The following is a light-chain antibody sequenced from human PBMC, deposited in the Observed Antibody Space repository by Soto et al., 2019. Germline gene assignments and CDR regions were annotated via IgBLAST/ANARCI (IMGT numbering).Light chain of an antibody. Sequence: EIVVTQSPATLSVSPGERATLSCRSSQSVSNNYLAWYQQGPGQAPRLLXYGASNXATGIPDRFSGSGSGTDFALNISRLEPEDFAVYYCQQYGSSGTFGQGTKVDIK. CDR1: QSVSNNY. J-gene: IGKJ1*01. CDR3: QQYGSSGT. V-gene: IGKV3-20*01. CDR2: GAS.